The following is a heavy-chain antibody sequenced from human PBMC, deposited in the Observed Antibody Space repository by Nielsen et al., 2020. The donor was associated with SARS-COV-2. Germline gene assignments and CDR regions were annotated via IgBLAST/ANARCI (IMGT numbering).Heavy chain of an antibody. J-gene: IGHJ3*02. Sequence: ASVKVSCKASGYTFTSYDINWVRQATGQGLEWMGWMNPNSGNTGYAQKFQGRVTMTRNTSISTAYMELSSLRSEDTAVYYCARGARYCSGGSCSDAFDIWAKGQWSPSLQ. V-gene: IGHV1-8*01. CDR3: ARGARYCSGGSCSDAFDI. CDR1: GYTFTSYD. CDR2: MNPNSGNT. D-gene: IGHD2-15*01.